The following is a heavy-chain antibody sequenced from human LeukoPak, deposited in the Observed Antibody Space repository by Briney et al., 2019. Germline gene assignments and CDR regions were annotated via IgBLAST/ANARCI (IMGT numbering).Heavy chain of an antibody. V-gene: IGHV1-24*01. CDR1: GYTLSELS. CDR2: SDPDTGEA. Sequence: ASVKVSCKVSGYTLSELSMHWVRQPPGKGLEWMGGSDPDTGEALYAQKFQGRVTMTEDTSTDTAYMELNSLRSEDTAVYYCARDEVGWQWLSYFDYWGQGTLVTVSS. CDR3: ARDEVGWQWLSYFDY. J-gene: IGHJ4*02. D-gene: IGHD6-19*01.